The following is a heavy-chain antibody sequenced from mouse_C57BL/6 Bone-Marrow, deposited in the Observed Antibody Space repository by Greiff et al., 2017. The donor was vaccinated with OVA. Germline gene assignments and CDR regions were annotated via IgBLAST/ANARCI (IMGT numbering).Heavy chain of an antibody. V-gene: IGHV1-82*01. CDR1: GYAFSSSW. Sequence: QVQLQQSGPELVKPGASVKISCKASGYAFSSSWMNWVKQRPGKGLEWIGRIYPGDGDTNYNGKFKGKATLTADKSSSTAYMQLSSLTSEDSAVYFYARALRLGDYWGQGTTLTVSS. CDR3: ARALRLGDY. D-gene: IGHD3-2*02. CDR2: IYPGDGDT. J-gene: IGHJ2*01.